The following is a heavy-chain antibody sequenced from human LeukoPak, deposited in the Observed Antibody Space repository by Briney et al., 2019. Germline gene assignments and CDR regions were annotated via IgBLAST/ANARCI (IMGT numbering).Heavy chain of an antibody. CDR1: GFSFSTYS. V-gene: IGHV3-21*01. Sequence: GGSLRLSCAASGFSFSTYSMNWVRQAPGKGLEWVSSISSTSAHIFYADSVKGRFSISRDNAQNSLYLQMNSLRVEDTAVYCCTSRYCTATNCYSFDIWGQGTMVTVSS. CDR3: TSRYCTATNCYSFDI. CDR2: ISSTSAHI. J-gene: IGHJ3*02. D-gene: IGHD2-2*01.